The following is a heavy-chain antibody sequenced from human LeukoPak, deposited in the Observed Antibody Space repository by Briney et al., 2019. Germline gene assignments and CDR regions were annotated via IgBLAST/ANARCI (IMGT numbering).Heavy chain of an antibody. V-gene: IGHV1-69-2*01. D-gene: IGHD3-22*01. Sequence: ASVKISCKVSGYTFTDYYMHWVQQAPGRGLEWMGLVDPEDGETIYAEKFQGRVTITADTSTDTAYMELSSLRSEDTAVYYCARGWPDGSGYYRDAFGIWGQGTMVTVSS. CDR3: ARGWPDGSGYYRDAFGI. CDR1: GYTFTDYY. CDR2: VDPEDGET. J-gene: IGHJ3*02.